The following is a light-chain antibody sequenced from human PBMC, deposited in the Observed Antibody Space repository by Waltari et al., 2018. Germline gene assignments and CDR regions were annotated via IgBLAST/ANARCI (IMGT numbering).Light chain of an antibody. Sequence: QAVVTQEPSLTVSPGGTVTLTCGSSTGAVTSGHYPYWFQQKPGQAPRTLIYDTSNKHSWTPARFSGSLLGGKAALTLSGAQPEDEAEYYYLLSYSGAQDVVFGGGTKLTVL. CDR3: LLSYSGAQDVV. V-gene: IGLV7-46*01. J-gene: IGLJ2*01. CDR2: DTS. CDR1: TGAVTSGHY.